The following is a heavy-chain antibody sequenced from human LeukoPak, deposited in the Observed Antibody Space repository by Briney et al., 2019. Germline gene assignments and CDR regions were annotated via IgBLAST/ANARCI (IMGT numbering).Heavy chain of an antibody. CDR3: AREDTSGLYHIDF. J-gene: IGHJ4*02. Sequence: GGSLRLSCAASGVSFTSYRMNWVRQAPGKGLEWISYISSSGRTIYYADSVEGRFTISRDNAKKSLYLQMNNLRAEDTAVYYCAREDTSGLYHIDFWGQGTLVTVSS. CDR1: GVSFTSYR. CDR2: ISSSGRTI. V-gene: IGHV3-48*01. D-gene: IGHD5-18*01.